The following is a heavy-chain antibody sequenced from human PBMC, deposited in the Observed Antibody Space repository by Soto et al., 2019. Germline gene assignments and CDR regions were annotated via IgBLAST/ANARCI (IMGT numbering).Heavy chain of an antibody. D-gene: IGHD3-22*01. CDR3: ARTYYYASSGYWESAFLDY. CDR2: VWYDGSNK. J-gene: IGHJ4*02. V-gene: IGHV3-33*01. Sequence: GSLRLSCSASVSTFSSDGMHWFRQAPGKGLEWVAVVWYDGSNKYYADSVKGRFTLSRDNSKNTLYLQMNSLRAEDTAVYYCARTYYYASSGYWESAFLDYWGQGTLVTVSS. CDR1: VSTFSSDG.